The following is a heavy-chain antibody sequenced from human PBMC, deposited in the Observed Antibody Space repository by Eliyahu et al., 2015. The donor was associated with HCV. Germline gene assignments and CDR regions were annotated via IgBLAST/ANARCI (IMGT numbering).Heavy chain of an antibody. CDR1: GFXFSGYX. CDR2: ISSSSSYI. J-gene: IGHJ4*02. V-gene: IGHV3-21*01. CDR3: ARVRGERWLQFRGEAGSDY. D-gene: IGHD5-24*01. Sequence: EVQLVESGGGLVKPGGSLRLSCAASGFXFSGYXXNXVRQAPGKGLEGVSSISSSSSYIYYVDSVKGRFTISRDNAKNSLYLQMNSLRAEDTAVYYCARVRGERWLQFRGEAGSDYWGQGTLVTVSS.